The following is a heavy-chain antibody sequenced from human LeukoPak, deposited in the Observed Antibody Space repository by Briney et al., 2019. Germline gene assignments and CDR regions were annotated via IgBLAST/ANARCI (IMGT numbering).Heavy chain of an antibody. D-gene: IGHD4-17*01. CDR1: GGSFSGYY. CDR3: ARVFGDYDLPRKDSWFDP. CDR2: INHSGST. Sequence: SETLSLTCAVYGGSFSGYYWSWIRQPPGKGLEWIGEINHSGSTNYNPSLKSRVTISVDTSKNQFSLKLSSVTAADTAVHYCARVFGDYDLPRKDSWFDPWGQGTLVTVSS. J-gene: IGHJ5*02. V-gene: IGHV4-34*01.